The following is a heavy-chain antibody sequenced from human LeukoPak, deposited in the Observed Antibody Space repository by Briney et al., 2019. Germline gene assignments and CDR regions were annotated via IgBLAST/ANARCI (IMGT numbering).Heavy chain of an antibody. CDR2: IYYSGST. CDR1: GGSISSYY. CDR3: ARLYCSSTSCYQPGPPDY. Sequence: PSETLSLTCTVSGGSISSYYWSWIRQPPGKGLEWIGYIYYSGSTNYNPSLKSRVTISVDTSKNQFSLKLSSVTAADTAVYYCARLYCSSTSCYQPGPPDYWGQGTLVTVSS. V-gene: IGHV4-59*08. D-gene: IGHD2-2*01. J-gene: IGHJ4*02.